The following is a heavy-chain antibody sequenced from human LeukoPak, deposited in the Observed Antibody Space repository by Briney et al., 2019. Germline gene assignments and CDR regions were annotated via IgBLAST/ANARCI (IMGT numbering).Heavy chain of an antibody. V-gene: IGHV3-53*01. CDR3: ASQLDCGGDCYRAEYFQH. CDR1: GFTVSSNY. D-gene: IGHD2-21*02. Sequence: QPGGSLRLSCAASGFTVSSNYMSWVRQAPGKGLEWVSVIYSGGSTYYADSVKGRFTISRDNSKNTLYLQMNSLRAEDTAVYYCASQLDCGGDCYRAEYFQHWGQGTLVTVSS. CDR2: IYSGGST. J-gene: IGHJ1*01.